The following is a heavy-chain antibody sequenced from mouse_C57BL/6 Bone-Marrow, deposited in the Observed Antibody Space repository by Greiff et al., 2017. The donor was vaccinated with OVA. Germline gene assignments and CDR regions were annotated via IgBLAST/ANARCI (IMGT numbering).Heavy chain of an antibody. Sequence: EVMLVESGGDLVKPGGSLKLSCAASGFTFSSYGMSWVRQTPDKRLEWVATISSGGSYTYYPDSVKGRFTISRDNAKNTLYLQMSSLKSEDTAMYYCAARRDCYYWGQGTTLTVSS. D-gene: IGHD3-3*01. CDR2: ISSGGSYT. J-gene: IGHJ2*01. V-gene: IGHV5-6*01. CDR3: AARRDCYY. CDR1: GFTFSSYG.